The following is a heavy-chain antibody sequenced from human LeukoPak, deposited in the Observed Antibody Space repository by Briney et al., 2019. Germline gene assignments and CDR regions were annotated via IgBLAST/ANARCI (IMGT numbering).Heavy chain of an antibody. J-gene: IGHJ5*02. CDR1: GGSINNHY. CDR2: VFDSGST. CDR3: AKHLTNAFYDMTWFDP. V-gene: IGHV4-59*11. Sequence: SETLSLTCSVSGGSINNHYWSWIRQTPGKGLEWIGYVFDSGSTNYNPSVKSRVTISVDTSRNQFSLRLSPVTAADTAVYYCAKHLTNAFYDMTWFDPWGQGILVTVSS. D-gene: IGHD2/OR15-2a*01.